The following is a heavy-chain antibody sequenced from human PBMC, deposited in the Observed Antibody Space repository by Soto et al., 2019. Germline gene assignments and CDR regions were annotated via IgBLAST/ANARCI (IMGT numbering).Heavy chain of an antibody. D-gene: IGHD2-2*01. CDR2: IIPIFGTA. J-gene: IGHJ6*02. Sequence: SVKVSCKASGGTFSSYAISWVRQAPGQGLEWMGGIIPIFGTANYAQKFQDRVTITADESTSTAYMELSSLRSEDTAVYYCARGSRHCISTSCYAEYYYYGMDVWGQGTTVTVSS. V-gene: IGHV1-69*13. CDR3: ARGSRHCISTSCYAEYYYYGMDV. CDR1: GGTFSSYA.